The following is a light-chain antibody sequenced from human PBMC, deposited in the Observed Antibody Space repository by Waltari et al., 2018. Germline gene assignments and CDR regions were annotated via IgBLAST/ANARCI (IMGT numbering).Light chain of an antibody. CDR2: KAS. V-gene: IGKV1-5*03. Sequence: DIQMTQSPSTLSASVGDSVTITCRASQSISSWLAWYQPKPGKAPKLLIYKASSLESGVPSRFSGSGSGTEFTLTISSLQPDDFATYYCQQYNSYPYTFGQGTKLEIK. CDR1: QSISSW. J-gene: IGKJ2*01. CDR3: QQYNSYPYT.